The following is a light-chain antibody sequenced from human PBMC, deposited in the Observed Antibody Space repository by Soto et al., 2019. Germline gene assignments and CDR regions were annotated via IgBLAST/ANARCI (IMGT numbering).Light chain of an antibody. Sequence: EIVMTQSPATLSVSPVERAKLYFISSQSVSSNLAWYQQTPGQAPRLLIYDASNRATGIPARFSGSGSGTDFTLTIRSLEPEDVAVYYCQQYNNWPPITCGQGTRREI. J-gene: IGKJ5*01. CDR2: DAS. V-gene: IGKV3D-15*01. CDR3: QQYNNWPPIT. CDR1: QSVSSN.